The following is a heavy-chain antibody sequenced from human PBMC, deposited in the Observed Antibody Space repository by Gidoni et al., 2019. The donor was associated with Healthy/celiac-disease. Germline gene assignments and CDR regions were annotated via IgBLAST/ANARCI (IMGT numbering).Heavy chain of an antibody. CDR1: GYTFTSYA. Sequence: QVQLVQSGAEVKKPGASVKVSCKASGYTFTSYAMHWVRQAPGQRLEWMGWINAGNGNTKYSQKFQGRVTITRDTSASTAYMELSSLRSEDTAVYYCARKNIVVVTAMEGWAFDIWGQGTMVTVSS. J-gene: IGHJ3*02. V-gene: IGHV1-3*01. CDR2: INAGNGNT. D-gene: IGHD2-21*02. CDR3: ARKNIVVVTAMEGWAFDI.